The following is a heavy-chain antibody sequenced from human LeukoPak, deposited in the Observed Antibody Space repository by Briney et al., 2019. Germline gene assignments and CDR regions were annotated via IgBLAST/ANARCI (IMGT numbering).Heavy chain of an antibody. V-gene: IGHV1-2*02. CDR3: ARELKVVVVPAAIPGY. CDR1: GYTFTGYY. D-gene: IGHD2-2*01. Sequence: GASVKVSCKASGYTFTGYYMHWVRQAPGQGLERMGWINPNSGGTNYAQKFQGRVTMTRDTSISTAYMELSRLRSDDTAVYYCARELKVVVVPAAIPGYWGQGTLVTVSS. J-gene: IGHJ4*02. CDR2: INPNSGGT.